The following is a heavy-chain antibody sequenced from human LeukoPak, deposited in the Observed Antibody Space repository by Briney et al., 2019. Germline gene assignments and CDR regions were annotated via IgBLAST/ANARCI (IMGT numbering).Heavy chain of an antibody. CDR1: GFTFSNAW. J-gene: IGHJ4*02. CDR2: IKSKTDGGTT. CDR3: TTDVTGYCSGGSCPPGY. Sequence: GGSLRLSCAASGFTFSNAWMSWVRHAPGKGLEWVGRIKSKTDGGTTDYAAPVKGRFTISRDDSKNTLYLRMDSLKTEDTAVYYCTTDVTGYCSGGSCPPGYWGQGTLVTVSS. V-gene: IGHV3-15*01. D-gene: IGHD2-15*01.